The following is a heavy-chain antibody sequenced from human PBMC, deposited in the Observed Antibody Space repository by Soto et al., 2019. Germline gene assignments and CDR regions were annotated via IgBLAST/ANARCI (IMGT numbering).Heavy chain of an antibody. J-gene: IGHJ4*02. CDR1: GYTFTSYG. D-gene: IGHD3-10*01. Sequence: QVQLVQSGAEVKKPGASVKVSCKASGYTFTSYGISWVRQAPGQGLEWMGWISAYNGNTNHAQKLQGRVTMTTGTSTRTTYMELRSLRSDETAVYYCARDTYVSGAGYWVQGTLVTVSS. V-gene: IGHV1-18*01. CDR3: ARDTYVSGAGY. CDR2: ISAYNGNT.